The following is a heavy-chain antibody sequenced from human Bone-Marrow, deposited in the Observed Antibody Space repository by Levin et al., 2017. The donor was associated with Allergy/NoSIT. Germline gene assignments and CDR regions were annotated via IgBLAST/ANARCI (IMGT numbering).Heavy chain of an antibody. CDR3: ARAMGDLKNH. CDR1: GYTFTGYF. CDR2: INPNTGDT. Sequence: GESLKISCKTSGYTFTGYFIHWVRQAPGQGLECMGWINPNTGDTYYAENFKGRITLTRDRSTSTAYMDLNRLRSDDTAVYYCARAMGDLKNHWGQGTLVTVSS. J-gene: IGHJ4*01. V-gene: IGHV1-2*02. D-gene: IGHD3-16*01.